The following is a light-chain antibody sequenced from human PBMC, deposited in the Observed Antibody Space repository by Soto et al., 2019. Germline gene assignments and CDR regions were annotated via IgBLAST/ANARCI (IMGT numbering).Light chain of an antibody. CDR1: QSVNTN. V-gene: IGKV3-15*01. CDR3: QQYNSYPLT. J-gene: IGKJ4*01. Sequence: EIVMTQSPATLSVSPGARAPLSCRASQSVNTNLAWYQQKPGQAPRLLISDASTRATGIPARFSGSGSGTEFTLTISSLQPDDFATYYCQQYNSYPLTFGGGTKVDI. CDR2: DAS.